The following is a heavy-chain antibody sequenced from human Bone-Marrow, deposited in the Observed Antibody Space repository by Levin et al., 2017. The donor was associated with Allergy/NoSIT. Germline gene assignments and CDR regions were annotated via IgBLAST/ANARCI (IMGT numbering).Heavy chain of an antibody. CDR1: GFTFSYYG. CDR3: ARDIDTTSHYSRFDP. CDR2: FWANGNSK. D-gene: IGHD2/OR15-2a*01. Sequence: GGSLRLSCAASGFTFSYYGMHWVRQAPGKGLEWVAVFWANGNSKYYADSVKGRFTISRDNSKNTVYLQMNNLRAEDTAVYYCARDIDTTSHYSRFDPWGQGTLVTVSS. J-gene: IGHJ5*02. V-gene: IGHV3-33*01.